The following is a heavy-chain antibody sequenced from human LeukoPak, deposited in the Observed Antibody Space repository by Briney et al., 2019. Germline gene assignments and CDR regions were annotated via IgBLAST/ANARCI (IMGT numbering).Heavy chain of an antibody. D-gene: IGHD4-11*01. Sequence: ASVNLSCTASGGTFSSYAISWVRQAPGQGLEWMGGIIPIFGTANYAQKFQGRVTITTDESTSTAYMELSSLRSEDTAVYYCAYRNKKLDAFDIWGQGTMVTVSS. CDR1: GGTFSSYA. V-gene: IGHV1-69*05. J-gene: IGHJ3*02. CDR2: IIPIFGTA. CDR3: AYRNKKLDAFDI.